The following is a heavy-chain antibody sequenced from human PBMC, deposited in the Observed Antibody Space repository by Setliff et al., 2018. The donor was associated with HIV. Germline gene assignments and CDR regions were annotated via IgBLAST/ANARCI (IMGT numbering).Heavy chain of an antibody. J-gene: IGHJ4*02. V-gene: IGHV4-39*01. CDR3: TRSIETWGRFGY. D-gene: IGHD7-27*01. CDR1: GGSISSSTYY. Sequence: SETLSLTCTVSGGSISSSTYYWGWIRQPPGKGLEWIGSLYYSGGTYYNPSLKSRVTISVDTSKNQFSLTLSSVPAADTAVYYCTRSIETWGRFGYWGQGTLVTVAS. CDR2: LYYSGGT.